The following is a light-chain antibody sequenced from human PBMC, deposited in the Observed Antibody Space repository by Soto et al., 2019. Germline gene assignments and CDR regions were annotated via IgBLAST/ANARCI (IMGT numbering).Light chain of an antibody. J-gene: IGKJ2*01. V-gene: IGKV1-39*01. CDR1: QSITNY. CDR3: QQSDSYPYT. Sequence: DIQMTQSPSSLSVSVGDRVTINCLTSQSITNYLNWYQQKPGKAPKLLVYAASSLQSGVPSRFSGNGAGTYFTLTISSLQREDFASYYCQQSDSYPYTFGQGTKLEIK. CDR2: AAS.